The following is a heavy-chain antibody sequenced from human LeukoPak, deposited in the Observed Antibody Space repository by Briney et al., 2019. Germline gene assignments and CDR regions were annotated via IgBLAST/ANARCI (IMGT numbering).Heavy chain of an antibody. CDR3: AKDGGSSWYRGKVGYYYGMDV. J-gene: IGHJ6*02. CDR2: ISWNSGSI. D-gene: IGHD6-13*01. Sequence: GGSLRLSCAASGFTFEDYAMHWVRHAPGKGLEGVSGISWNSGSIGYADSVKGRFTISRDNAKNSLYLQMNSLRAEDTALYYCAKDGGSSWYRGKVGYYYGMDVWGQGTTVTVSS. CDR1: GFTFEDYA. V-gene: IGHV3-9*01.